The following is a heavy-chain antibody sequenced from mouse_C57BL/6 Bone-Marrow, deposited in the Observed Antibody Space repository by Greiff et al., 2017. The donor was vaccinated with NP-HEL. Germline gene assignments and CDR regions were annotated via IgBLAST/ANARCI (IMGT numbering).Heavy chain of an antibody. V-gene: IGHV5-4*01. Sequence: EVKLVESGGGLVKPGGSLKLSCAASGFTFSSYAMSWVRQTPEKRLEWVATISDGGSYTYYPDNVKGRFTISRDNAKNNLYLQMSHLKSEDTAMYYCARDGDYDAWFADWGQGTLVTVSA. CDR1: GFTFSSYA. CDR3: ARDGDYDAWFAD. D-gene: IGHD2-4*01. CDR2: ISDGGSYT. J-gene: IGHJ3*01.